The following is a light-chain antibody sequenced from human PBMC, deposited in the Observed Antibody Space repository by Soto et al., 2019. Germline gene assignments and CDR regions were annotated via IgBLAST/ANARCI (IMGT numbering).Light chain of an antibody. CDR3: SSHTSRANYV. V-gene: IGLV2-14*01. CDR2: EVS. CDR1: SSDVGGYNY. J-gene: IGLJ1*01. Sequence: QSVLTQPASVSGSPGQSITISCTGTSSDVGGYNYVSWYQHHPGKAPKLMIYEVSSRPSGVSNRFSGSKSANTASLTISGIQAEDEADYFCSSHTSRANYVFGTGTKVXVL.